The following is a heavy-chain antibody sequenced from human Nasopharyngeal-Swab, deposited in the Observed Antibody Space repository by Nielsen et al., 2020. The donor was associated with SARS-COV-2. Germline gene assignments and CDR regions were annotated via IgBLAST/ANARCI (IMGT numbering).Heavy chain of an antibody. CDR1: GDSFTNSGHY. D-gene: IGHD3-3*01. CDR2: TYFSGLT. CDR3: ARHFDFWSGLYRGFDA. J-gene: IGHJ4*02. Sequence: SETLSLTYTVFGDSFTNSGHYWGWIRQPPGKGLEWIASTYFSGLTYYNPSLKGRVTISVHTSQNQFSLTLSAVTAADAAIYYCARHFDFWSGLYRGFDAWGQGTLVTVSS. V-gene: IGHV4-39*01.